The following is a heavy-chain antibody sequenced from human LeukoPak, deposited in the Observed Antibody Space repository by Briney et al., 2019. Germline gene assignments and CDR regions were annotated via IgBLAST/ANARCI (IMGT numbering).Heavy chain of an antibody. V-gene: IGHV1-2*02. CDR1: GYTFTGYY. CDR2: INPNSGAT. Sequence: GASVKVSCKASGYTFTGYYIHWVRQAPAQGLEWMGWINPNSGATDYAQKFQGRVTMTRDTSINTAFMELSSLKSDDTAVYYCARGLIATTAVYSWFDPWGQGTLVTVSS. J-gene: IGHJ5*02. D-gene: IGHD2-21*02. CDR3: ARGLIATTAVYSWFDP.